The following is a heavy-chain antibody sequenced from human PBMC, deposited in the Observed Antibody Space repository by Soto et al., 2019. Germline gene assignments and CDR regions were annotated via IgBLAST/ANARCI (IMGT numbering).Heavy chain of an antibody. J-gene: IGHJ5*02. CDR1: GDSLSSGGYS. V-gene: IGHV4-30-2*01. CDR2: IYHSGGT. CDR3: ARGRISMNRGVASAIWFDP. Sequence: PSETLSLTCAVSGDSLSSGGYSWSWIRQPPGKGLEWIGYIYHSGGTYHNPSLKSRVSISVDRSKNHFSLRLNSVTAADTAVYYCARGRISMNRGVASAIWFDPWGQGTLVTVSS. D-gene: IGHD3-10*01.